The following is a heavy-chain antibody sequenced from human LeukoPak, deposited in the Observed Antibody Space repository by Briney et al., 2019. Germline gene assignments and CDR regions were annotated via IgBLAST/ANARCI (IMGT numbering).Heavy chain of an antibody. CDR2: INHSGST. V-gene: IGHV4-34*01. Sequence: SETLSLTCAVYGGSFSGYYWSWIRQPPGKGLEWIGDINHSGSTNYNPSLKSRVTISVDTSKNQFSLKLSSVTAADTAVYYCARFTTGYYTLDYWGQGTLVTVSS. D-gene: IGHD3/OR15-3a*01. J-gene: IGHJ4*02. CDR1: GGSFSGYY. CDR3: ARFTTGYYTLDY.